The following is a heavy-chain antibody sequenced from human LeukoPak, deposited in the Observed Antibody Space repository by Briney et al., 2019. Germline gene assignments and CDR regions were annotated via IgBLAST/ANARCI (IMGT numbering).Heavy chain of an antibody. Sequence: GASVKDSCKASGYTFTSYGISWVRQAPGQGLEWMGWISAYNGNTNYAQKLQGRVTMTTDTSTSTAYMELRSLRSDDTAVYYCARDEAYYDFWSGHLRSRADDAFDIWGQGTMVTVSS. CDR2: ISAYNGNT. CDR3: ARDEAYYDFWSGHLRSRADDAFDI. V-gene: IGHV1-18*01. J-gene: IGHJ3*02. CDR1: GYTFTSYG. D-gene: IGHD3-3*01.